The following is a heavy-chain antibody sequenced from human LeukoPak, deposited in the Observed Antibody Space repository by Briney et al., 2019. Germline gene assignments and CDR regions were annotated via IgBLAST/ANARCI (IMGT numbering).Heavy chain of an antibody. V-gene: IGHV4-59*01. CDR2: IYYSGST. Sequence: SETLSLTCTVSGGSISSYYWSWIRQPPGKGLEWIGYIYYSGSTNYNPSLKSRVTISVDTSKNQFSLKLSSVTAADTAVYYCARDPHFDYWGQGTLVAVSS. CDR3: ARDPHFDY. CDR1: GGSISSYY. J-gene: IGHJ4*02.